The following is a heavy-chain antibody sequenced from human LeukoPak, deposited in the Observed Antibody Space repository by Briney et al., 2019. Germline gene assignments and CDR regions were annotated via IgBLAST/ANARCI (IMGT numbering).Heavy chain of an antibody. CDR3: ARGKSYSYGIYYFDY. V-gene: IGHV1-8*03. J-gene: IGHJ4*02. CDR1: GYTFTSYD. D-gene: IGHD5-18*01. Sequence: ASVKVSCKASGYTFTSYDINWVRQATGQGLEWMGWMNPNSGNTGYAQKFQGRVTITRNTSISTAYMELSSLRSEDTAAYYCARGKSYSYGIYYFDYWGKGTLVTVSS. CDR2: MNPNSGNT.